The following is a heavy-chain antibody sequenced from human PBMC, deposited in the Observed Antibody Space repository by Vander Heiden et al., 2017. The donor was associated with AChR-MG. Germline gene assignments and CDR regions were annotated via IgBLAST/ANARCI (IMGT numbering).Heavy chain of an antibody. CDR2: IYYSGST. CDR1: GGSISSSSYY. D-gene: IGHD1-26*01. V-gene: IGHV4-39*01. Sequence: QLQLQESGPGLVKPSETLSLTCPVSGGSISSSSYYWDWIRQPPGKGLEWIGSIYYSGSTYYNPSLKSRVTISVDTSKNQFSLKLSSVTAADTAVYYCARPSSGSYYEDYFDYWGQGTLVTVSS. CDR3: ARPSSGSYYEDYFDY. J-gene: IGHJ4*02.